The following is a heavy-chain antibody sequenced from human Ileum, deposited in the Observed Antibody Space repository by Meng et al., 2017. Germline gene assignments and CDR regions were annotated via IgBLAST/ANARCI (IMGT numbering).Heavy chain of an antibody. Sequence: QVQLQESGPRLVKPSQTPSPTCPFSGGSISSGDYYWSWVRQSPGKGPEWIGYIYSNGNTYSNPSLRGRLMISIDTSKNQFSLKLSSVTAADTAVYYCARAPKYCTNAVCSRPLDSWGQGTLVTVSS. V-gene: IGHV4-30-4*01. J-gene: IGHJ4*02. CDR1: GGSISSGDYY. CDR3: ARAPKYCTNAVCSRPLDS. CDR2: IYSNGNT. D-gene: IGHD2-8*01.